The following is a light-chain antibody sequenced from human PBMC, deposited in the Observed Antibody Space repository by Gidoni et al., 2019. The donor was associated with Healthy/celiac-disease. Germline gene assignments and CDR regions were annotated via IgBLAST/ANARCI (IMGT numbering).Light chain of an antibody. CDR1: QGMSSY. CDR2: ASS. J-gene: IGKJ4*01. CDR3: QQLNSYPLT. V-gene: IGKV1-9*01. Sequence: DVTSTQSPFFLSASVGARLPITCRASQGMSSYLAWYQQKPGKAPKLLIYASSTLQSAVPSRFSGSASGKDFPPTSSSLPPEDFATYCCQQLNSYPLTFGGGTKVEIK.